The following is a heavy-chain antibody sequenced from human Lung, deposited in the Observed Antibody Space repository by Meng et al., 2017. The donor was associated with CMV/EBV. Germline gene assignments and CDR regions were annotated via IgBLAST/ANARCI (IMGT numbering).Heavy chain of an antibody. Sequence: PSGFICSGYALSWVRQAPGKGLEWVSSISGSGGSTHHADSVKGRLTISRDNSKKTLFLQMNSLRAEDTAVYYCAKHGGGSAWYEIDHWGQGTLVTVSS. CDR2: ISGSGGST. V-gene: IGHV3-23*01. CDR3: AKHGGGSAWYEIDH. D-gene: IGHD6-19*01. CDR1: GFICSGYA. J-gene: IGHJ4*02.